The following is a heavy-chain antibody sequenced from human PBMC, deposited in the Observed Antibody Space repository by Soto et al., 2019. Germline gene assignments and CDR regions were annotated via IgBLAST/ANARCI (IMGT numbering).Heavy chain of an antibody. V-gene: IGHV4-59*01. CDR3: ARVGTKAAVAPFDY. Sequence: SETLSLTCTVSGGSISSYYWSWIRQPPGKGLEWIGYIYYSGSTNYNPSLKSRVTISVDTSKNQFSLKLSSVTAADPAVYYCARVGTKAAVAPFDYWGQGTLVTVSS. CDR1: GGSISSYY. D-gene: IGHD6-19*01. CDR2: IYYSGST. J-gene: IGHJ4*02.